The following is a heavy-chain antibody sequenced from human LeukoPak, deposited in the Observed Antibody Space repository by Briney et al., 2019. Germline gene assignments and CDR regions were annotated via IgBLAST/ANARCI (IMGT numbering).Heavy chain of an antibody. J-gene: IGHJ4*02. CDR3: ARIGYSISWSGDY. D-gene: IGHD6-13*01. CDR2: ISSDGNNK. Sequence: GGSLRLSCAASGFTFTSYGMHWVRQAPGKGLEWVALISSDGNNKYYADSVKGRFSISRDDSKNTLYLQMNGLRVEDTAVYYCARIGYSISWSGDYWGQGSLVTVSS. V-gene: IGHV3-30*03. CDR1: GFTFTSYG.